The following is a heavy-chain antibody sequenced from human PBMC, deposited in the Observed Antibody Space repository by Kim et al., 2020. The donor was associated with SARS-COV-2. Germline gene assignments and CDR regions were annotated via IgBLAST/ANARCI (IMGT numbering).Heavy chain of an antibody. V-gene: IGHV4-34*01. CDR2: INHSGST. D-gene: IGHD3-10*01. CDR3: ARGRGTTMVRGLYGMDV. Sequence: SETLSLTCPVYRESFSGYFWSWIRQPPGKGLEWIGEINHSGSTNYNPYLKSRVTISLDTSKNQVSLMLSSVTAADTATYYCARGRGTTMVRGLYGMDVWGQGTRVTVSS. J-gene: IGHJ6*02. CDR1: RESFSGYF.